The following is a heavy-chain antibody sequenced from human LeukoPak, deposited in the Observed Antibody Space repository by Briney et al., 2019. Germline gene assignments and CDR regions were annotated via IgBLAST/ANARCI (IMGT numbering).Heavy chain of an antibody. Sequence: GGSLRLSCAASGLTFRNYTMNWVRQAPGKGLEWVSSISSSSSSIYYADSVKGRFTISRDNAKKSLYLQMNSLRAEDTAMYYCARGFCTSTSCYGSYWGQGTLVTVSS. D-gene: IGHD2-2*01. CDR2: ISSSSSSI. CDR3: ARGFCTSTSCYGSY. V-gene: IGHV3-21*01. J-gene: IGHJ4*02. CDR1: GLTFRNYT.